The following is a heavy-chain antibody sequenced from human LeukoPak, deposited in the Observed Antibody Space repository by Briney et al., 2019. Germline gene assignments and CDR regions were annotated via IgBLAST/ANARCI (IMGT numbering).Heavy chain of an antibody. J-gene: IGHJ4*02. Sequence: SETLSLTCAVSGDTITSNNYNWGWIRQPPGKGLEYIGSVNYAGSTDYNPSLKSRVIISVDTSKNQFSLNVTSVTAADTAVYYCARLNAMLWWNIDFWGQGSLVTVSS. D-gene: IGHD2-21*01. CDR3: ARLNAMLWWNIDF. V-gene: IGHV4-39*01. CDR2: VNYAGST. CDR1: GDTITSNNYN.